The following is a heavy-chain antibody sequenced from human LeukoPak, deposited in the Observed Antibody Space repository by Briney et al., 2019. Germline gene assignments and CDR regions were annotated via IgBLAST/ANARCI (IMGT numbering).Heavy chain of an antibody. CDR1: GGSFSGYY. CDR3: ARRRYSYGYLGAFDI. D-gene: IGHD5-18*01. Sequence: SETLSLTCAVYGGSFSGYYWSWIRQPPGKGLEWIGEINHSGSTNYNPSLKSRVTISVDTSKNQFSLKLSSVTAADTAVYYCARRRYSYGYLGAFDIWGQGTMVTVS. V-gene: IGHV4-34*01. CDR2: INHSGST. J-gene: IGHJ3*02.